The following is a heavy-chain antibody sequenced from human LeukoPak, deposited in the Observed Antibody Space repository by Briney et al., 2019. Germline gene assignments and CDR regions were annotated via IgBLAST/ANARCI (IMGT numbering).Heavy chain of an antibody. Sequence: GGSLRLSCAASGFTFSSYWMSWVRQAPGKGLEWVANIKQDGSEKYYVDSVKGRFTISRDNAKNSLYLQMNSLRAEDTAVYYCARDGTPNYSGGWVYMDVWGKGTTVTISS. D-gene: IGHD6-25*01. J-gene: IGHJ6*03. CDR2: IKQDGSEK. V-gene: IGHV3-7*01. CDR1: GFTFSSYW. CDR3: ARDGTPNYSGGWVYMDV.